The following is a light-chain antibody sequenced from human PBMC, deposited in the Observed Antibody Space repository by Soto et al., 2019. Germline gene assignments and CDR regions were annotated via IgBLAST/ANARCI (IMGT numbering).Light chain of an antibody. J-gene: IGKJ1*01. CDR1: QGIRND. CDR2: AAS. V-gene: IGKV1-6*01. Sequence: AIQITQSPSSLSAYVGSTVAITFPSSQGIRNDLGWYQQKPGKAPKLLIYAASSLQSGVPSRFSGSGSGTDFTLTISSLQTEDFATYYCIQDYNYPRTFGQGTKVDIK. CDR3: IQDYNYPRT.